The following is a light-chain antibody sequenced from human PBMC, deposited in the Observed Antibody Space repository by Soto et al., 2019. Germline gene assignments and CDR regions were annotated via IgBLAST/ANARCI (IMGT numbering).Light chain of an antibody. J-gene: IGKJ1*01. CDR1: QSVSSN. CDR3: QQYNNWPPWT. CDR2: GAS. Sequence: EIVMTQSPATLSVSLGERATLSCRASQSVSSNLAWYQQKPGQAPRLLIYGASTRATGIPARFSGSGSGTEFTLTISSLQSEDFAVYYCQQYNNWPPWTCGQGTKVEI. V-gene: IGKV3-15*01.